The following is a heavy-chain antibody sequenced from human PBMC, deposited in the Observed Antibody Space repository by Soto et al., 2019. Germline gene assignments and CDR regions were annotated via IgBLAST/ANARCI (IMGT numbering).Heavy chain of an antibody. CDR2: ISYDGSNK. D-gene: IGHD3-16*02. Sequence: GGSLRLSCAASGFTFSSYAMHWVRQAPGKGLEWVAVISYDGSNKYYADSVKGRFTISRDNSKNTLYLQMNSLRAEDTAVYYCARGRRVGVIVPSFDYWGQGTLVTVPS. V-gene: IGHV3-30-3*01. J-gene: IGHJ4*02. CDR1: GFTFSSYA. CDR3: ARGRRVGVIVPSFDY.